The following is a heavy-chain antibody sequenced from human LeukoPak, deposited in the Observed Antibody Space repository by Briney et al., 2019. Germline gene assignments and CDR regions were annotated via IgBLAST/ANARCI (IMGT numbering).Heavy chain of an antibody. Sequence: ASVNVSCKASGYTFTGYYMHWVRQAPGQGLEWMGWINPNSGGTSYAQKFQGRVTMTRDTSISTAYMELSRLRSDDTAVYYCAIGYSIYGAFDIWGQGTMVTASS. CDR3: AIGYSIYGAFDI. D-gene: IGHD4-17*01. CDR2: INPNSGGT. V-gene: IGHV1-2*02. J-gene: IGHJ3*02. CDR1: GYTFTGYY.